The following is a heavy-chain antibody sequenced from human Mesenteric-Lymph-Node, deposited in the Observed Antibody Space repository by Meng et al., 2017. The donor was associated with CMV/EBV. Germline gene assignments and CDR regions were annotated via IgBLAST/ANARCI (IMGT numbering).Heavy chain of an antibody. V-gene: IGHV3-66*01. J-gene: IGHJ6*02. CDR3: ARDEGYYDSSGYYSSYYYGMDV. CDR2: IYSGGST. D-gene: IGHD3-22*01. Sequence: GGSLRLSCAASGFTVSSNYMSWVRQAPGKGLEWVSIIYSGGSTYYADSVKGRFTISRDNAKNSLYLQMNSLRAEDTAVYYCARDEGYYDSSGYYSSYYYGMDVWGQGTTVTVSS. CDR1: GFTVSSNY.